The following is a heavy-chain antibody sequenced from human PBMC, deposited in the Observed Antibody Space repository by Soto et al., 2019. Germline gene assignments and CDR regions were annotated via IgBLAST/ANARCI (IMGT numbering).Heavy chain of an antibody. V-gene: IGHV3-30*18. CDR1: GFTFSSYG. D-gene: IGHD3-3*01. CDR2: ISYDGSNK. Sequence: QPAGSLRLSCAASGFTFSSYGMHWVRQAPGKGLEWVAVISYDGSNKYYADSAKGRFTISRDNSKNTLYLQMNSLRAEDTAVYYCAKDQGYYDFWSGYSPDYWGQGT. J-gene: IGHJ4*02. CDR3: AKDQGYYDFWSGYSPDY.